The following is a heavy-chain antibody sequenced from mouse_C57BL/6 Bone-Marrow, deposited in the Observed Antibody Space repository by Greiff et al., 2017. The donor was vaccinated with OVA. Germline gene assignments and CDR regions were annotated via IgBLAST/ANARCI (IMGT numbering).Heavy chain of an antibody. V-gene: IGHV1-64*01. Sequence: QVQLKQPGAELVKPGASVKLSCKASGYTFTSYWMHWVKQRPGQGLEWIGMIHPNSGSTNYNEKFKSKATLTVDKSSSTAYMQLSSLTSEDSAVYYCARTPGWLLPDYWGQGTTLTVSS. D-gene: IGHD2-3*01. CDR3: ARTPGWLLPDY. CDR2: IHPNSGST. CDR1: GYTFTSYW. J-gene: IGHJ2*01.